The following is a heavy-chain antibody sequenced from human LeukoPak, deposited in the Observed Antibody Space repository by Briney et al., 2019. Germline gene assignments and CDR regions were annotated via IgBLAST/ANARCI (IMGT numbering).Heavy chain of an antibody. CDR2: INSDGSST. J-gene: IGHJ4*02. Sequence: GGSLRLSCTASGFTFSSYWMHWVRQAPGKGLVWVSRINSDGSSTTYADSVKGRFTISRDNAKNTLYLQMNSLRAEDTAVYYCARESRVYCSSTSCEGLDYWGQGTLVTVSS. V-gene: IGHV3-74*03. CDR1: GFTFSSYW. D-gene: IGHD2-2*01. CDR3: ARESRVYCSSTSCEGLDY.